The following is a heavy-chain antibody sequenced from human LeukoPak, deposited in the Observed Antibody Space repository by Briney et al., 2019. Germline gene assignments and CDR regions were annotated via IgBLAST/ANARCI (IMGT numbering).Heavy chain of an antibody. V-gene: IGHV3-33*01. D-gene: IGHD4-23*01. J-gene: IGHJ5*01. CDR3: ARAYSGVRGNPNFFDS. Sequence: GRSLRLSCAASGLTFSNYAMHWVRQAPGKGLEWVAAAWSDGSNKYYGDSVKGRFTISRDNSKSKLYLQMDSLRVDDSALYYCARAYSGVRGNPNFFDSWGQGTLVIVSS. CDR1: GLTFSNYA. CDR2: AWSDGSNK.